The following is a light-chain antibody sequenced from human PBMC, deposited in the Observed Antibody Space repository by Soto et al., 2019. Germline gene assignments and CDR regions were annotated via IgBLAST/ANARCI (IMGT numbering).Light chain of an antibody. CDR3: QQYDKWPTWT. V-gene: IGKV3-15*01. J-gene: IGKJ1*01. CDR2: GAS. CDR1: QSVSSH. Sequence: ETVMTQSPATLSLSPGERATLSCRASQSVSSHLAWYQQKPGQAPRLLSYGASTRATGVPARFSGSGSGTEFTLTISSLQSEDFAVYYCQQYDKWPTWTFGQGTRVEIK.